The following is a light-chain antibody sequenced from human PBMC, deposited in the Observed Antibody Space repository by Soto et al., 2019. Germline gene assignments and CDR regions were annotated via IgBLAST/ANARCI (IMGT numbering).Light chain of an antibody. CDR1: SSDVGGYNH. V-gene: IGLV2-11*01. Sequence: QSALTQPRSVSGSPGQSVTISCTGTSSDVGGYNHVSWYQQHPGKAPKLMIYDVSKRPSGVPDRFSGSKSGNTASLTISGLQAEDEADYYCCSYAGSIYAFGTGTKVTVL. J-gene: IGLJ1*01. CDR3: CSYAGSIYA. CDR2: DVS.